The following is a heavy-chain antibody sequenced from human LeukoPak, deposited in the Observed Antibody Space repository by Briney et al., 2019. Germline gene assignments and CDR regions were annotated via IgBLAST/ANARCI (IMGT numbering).Heavy chain of an antibody. CDR2: ISGSGGST. J-gene: IGHJ4*02. D-gene: IGHD3/OR15-3a*01. CDR3: AKRSNFWTGYLDY. Sequence: GGSPGLSCTASKFTFSNYAMSWVRQAPGKGLEWVSVISGSGGSTYYADSVKGRFTISRDNPKDTLFLQMNSLRTEDTAVYYCAKRSNFWTGYLDYWGQGTLVTVSS. V-gene: IGHV3-23*01. CDR1: KFTFSNYA.